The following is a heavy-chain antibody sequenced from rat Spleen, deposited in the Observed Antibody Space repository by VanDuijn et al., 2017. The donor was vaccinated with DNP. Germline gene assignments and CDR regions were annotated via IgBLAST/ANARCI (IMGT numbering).Heavy chain of an antibody. D-gene: IGHD1-11*01. CDR1: GFSLTNFG. CDR3: ARGGGTTEAHFDY. Sequence: QVQLKESGPVLVQASETLSLTCTVSGFSLTNFGIIWVRQSPGKGLEWMGIIWGHGNTDYNSALRSRLSINRDTSKSQVFLKLNSLQTEDTATYYCARGGGTTEAHFDYWGQGVMVTVSS. J-gene: IGHJ2*01. CDR2: IWGHGNT. V-gene: IGHV2S75*01.